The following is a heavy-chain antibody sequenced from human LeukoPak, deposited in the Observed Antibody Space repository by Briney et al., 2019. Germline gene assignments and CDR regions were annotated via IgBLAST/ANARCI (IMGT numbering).Heavy chain of an antibody. V-gene: IGHV3-43*02. CDR1: GFTFDDYA. Sequence: GGSLRLSCAASGFTFDDYAMHWVRQAPGKGLEWVSLISGDGGSTYYADSVKGRFTISRDNSKNSLYLQMNSLRTEDTALYYCARKHLESSSWYLPFDYWGQGTLVTVSS. J-gene: IGHJ4*02. CDR2: ISGDGGST. D-gene: IGHD6-13*01. CDR3: ARKHLESSSWYLPFDY.